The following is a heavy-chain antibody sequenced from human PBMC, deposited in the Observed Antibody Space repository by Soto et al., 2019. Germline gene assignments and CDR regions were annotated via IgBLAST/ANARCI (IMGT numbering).Heavy chain of an antibody. CDR2: SGRT. CDR1: GGYVSSYY. Sequence: QVQLQESGPGLVKPSETLSLTCTVSGGYVSSYYWSWIRQPPGKGLEWIGYSGRTNYTPSLNSRVTISVDTSKNQFSLNLSSVTAADTAVYYCARLSAGWLDPWGQGTLVTVAS. CDR3: ARLSAGWLDP. J-gene: IGHJ5*02. D-gene: IGHD6-19*01. V-gene: IGHV4-59*02.